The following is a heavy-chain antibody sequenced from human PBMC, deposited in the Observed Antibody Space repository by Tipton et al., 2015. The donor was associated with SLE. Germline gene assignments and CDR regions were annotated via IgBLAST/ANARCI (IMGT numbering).Heavy chain of an antibody. V-gene: IGHV3-7*01. CDR2: IKQDGSEK. CDR1: GFTFSSYW. D-gene: IGHD6-6*01. CDR3: ARVMYSSSSFDY. Sequence: LRPSCAASGFTFSSYWMSWVRQAPGKGLEWVANIKQDGSEKYYVDSVKGRFTISRDNAKNSLYLQMNSLRAEDTAVYYCARVMYSSSSFDYWGQGTLVTVSS. J-gene: IGHJ4*02.